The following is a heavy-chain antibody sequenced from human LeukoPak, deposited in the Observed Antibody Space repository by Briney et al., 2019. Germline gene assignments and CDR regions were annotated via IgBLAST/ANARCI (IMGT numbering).Heavy chain of an antibody. J-gene: IGHJ3*02. CDR2: IVGAGGIT. CDR3: AKSYGGNSHDAFDI. CDR1: GFTFSSYA. D-gene: IGHD4-23*01. V-gene: IGHV3-23*01. Sequence: GRSLRLSCAASGFTFSSYAIHWVRQAPGKGLEWVSAIVGAGGITYYADSVKGRFTISRDNSENTLYLQMNSLRAEDTAVYYCAKSYGGNSHDAFDIWGQGTLVTVSS.